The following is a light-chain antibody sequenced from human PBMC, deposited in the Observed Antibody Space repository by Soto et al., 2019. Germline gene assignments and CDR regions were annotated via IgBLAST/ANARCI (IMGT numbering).Light chain of an antibody. Sequence: QSVLTQPASVSGSPGQSITISCTGTSSDVGGYNYVSWYQQYPGKAPKLMIYDVSNRPSGVSNRFSGSTSGNTASLTISGLQSEDEADYYCTSYTTSSTLVFGTGTKLTVL. J-gene: IGLJ1*01. CDR1: SSDVGGYNY. V-gene: IGLV2-14*01. CDR2: DVS. CDR3: TSYTTSSTLV.